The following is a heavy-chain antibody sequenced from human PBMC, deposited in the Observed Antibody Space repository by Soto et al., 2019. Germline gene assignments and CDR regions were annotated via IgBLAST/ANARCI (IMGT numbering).Heavy chain of an antibody. CDR2: IYYSGST. J-gene: IGHJ5*02. V-gene: IGHV4-61*05. Sequence: SETLSLTCTVSGGSISSSSYYWGWIRQSPGKGLEWIGYIYYSGSTNYNPSLKSRVTISVDTSKNQFSLKLSSVTAADTAVYYCARVPDRWGQGTLVTVSS. D-gene: IGHD2-2*01. CDR1: GGSISSSSYY. CDR3: ARVPDR.